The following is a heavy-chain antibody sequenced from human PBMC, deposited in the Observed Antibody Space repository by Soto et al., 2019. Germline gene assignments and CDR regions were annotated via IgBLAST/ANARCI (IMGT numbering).Heavy chain of an antibody. J-gene: IGHJ5*02. Sequence: VGSLRLSCVASAFTFSKYWVHWVRQAPGKGLVWVSRINMDGTKTAYADSVKGRFTVSRDNANNTLYLQMNSLGVEDTAVYYCARDYYYDSRSSSVNWFDPWGQGTVVTVS. CDR1: AFTFSKYW. D-gene: IGHD3-22*01. CDR3: ARDYYYDSRSSSVNWFDP. CDR2: INMDGTKT. V-gene: IGHV3-74*01.